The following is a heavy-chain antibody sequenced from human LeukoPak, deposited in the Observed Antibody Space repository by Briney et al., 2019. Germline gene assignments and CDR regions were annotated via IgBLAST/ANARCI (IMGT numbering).Heavy chain of an antibody. V-gene: IGHV1-18*01. CDR3: ARMLYSSGWYAGGNWFDP. CDR2: ISGYDGKT. CDR1: GYTFTTYG. J-gene: IGHJ5*02. D-gene: IGHD6-19*01. Sequence: GASVKVSCKASGYTFTTYGINWVRQAPGQGLEWMGWISGYDGKTNYAQKLRDRVTMLRDTATSTVYMELRSLRSDDTAVYYCARMLYSSGWYAGGNWFDPWGQGTLVTVSS.